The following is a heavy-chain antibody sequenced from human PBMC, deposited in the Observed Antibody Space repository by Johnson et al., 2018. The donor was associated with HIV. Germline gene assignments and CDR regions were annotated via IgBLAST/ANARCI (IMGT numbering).Heavy chain of an antibody. CDR1: GFTVSSNY. Sequence: VQLVESGGGLIQPGGSLRLSCAASGFTVSSNYMSWVRQAPGKGLEWVSVIYSGGSTYYADSVKGRFTISRDNSKNTVYLQMNSLRAEDTAVFYCAKDAYCSGGRCYGFGAFDIWGQGTMVTVSS. D-gene: IGHD2-15*01. V-gene: IGHV3-53*01. CDR3: AKDAYCSGGRCYGFGAFDI. CDR2: IYSGGST. J-gene: IGHJ3*02.